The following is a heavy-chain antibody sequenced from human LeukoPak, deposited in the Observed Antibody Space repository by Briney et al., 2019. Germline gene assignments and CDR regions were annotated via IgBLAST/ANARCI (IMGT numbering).Heavy chain of an antibody. CDR2: FDPEDDET. V-gene: IGHV1-24*01. CDR1: GYTLTELS. D-gene: IGHD2-2*01. Sequence: ASVKVSCKVSGYTLTELSMHWVRQAPGKGLEGMGGFDPEDDETIYAQKFQGRVTMTEDTSTDTAYMELRSLRFEDTAVYYCAIAGVVVPATVEPWRQGTILTVSS. J-gene: IGHJ5*02. CDR3: AIAGVVVPATVEP.